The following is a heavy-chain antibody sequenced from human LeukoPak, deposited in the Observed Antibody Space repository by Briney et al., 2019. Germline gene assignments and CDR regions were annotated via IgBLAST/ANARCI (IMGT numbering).Heavy chain of an antibody. J-gene: IGHJ4*02. CDR1: RGTFSSYA. CDR2: ISAYNGNT. Sequence: ASVKVSCKASRGTFSSYAISWVRQAPGQGLEWMGWISAYNGNTNYAQKLQGRVTMTTDTSTSTAYMELRSLRSDDTAVYYCARDPAALDYWGQGTLVTVSS. D-gene: IGHD6-6*01. V-gene: IGHV1-18*01. CDR3: ARDPAALDY.